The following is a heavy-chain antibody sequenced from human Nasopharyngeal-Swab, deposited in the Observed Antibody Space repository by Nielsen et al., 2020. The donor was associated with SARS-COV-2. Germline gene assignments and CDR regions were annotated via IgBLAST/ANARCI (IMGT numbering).Heavy chain of an antibody. CDR2: TYYRSKWYN. J-gene: IGHJ6*03. CDR3: ARARGAYGDYYYYYYTDV. V-gene: IGHV6-1*01. D-gene: IGHD4-17*01. Sequence: WIRQCPSRGLEWMGRTYYRSKWYNDYAVSVKRRITINPDTSKYQFPLHLNSVTPEDTAVYYCARARGAYGDYYYYYYTDVWGKGTTVTVSS.